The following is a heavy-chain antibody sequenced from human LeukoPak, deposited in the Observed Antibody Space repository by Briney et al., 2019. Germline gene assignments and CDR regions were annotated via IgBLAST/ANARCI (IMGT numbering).Heavy chain of an antibody. J-gene: IGHJ4*02. D-gene: IGHD6-13*01. Sequence: GGSLTLSCAASGCTFSSYGRPWVRQAPGKGLEWVAVISYDGSNKYYADSVKGRFTISRDNSKNTLYLQMNSLRAEDTAVYYCAKIAAAGTANIDYWGQGTLVTVSS. CDR3: AKIAAAGTANIDY. V-gene: IGHV3-30*18. CDR2: ISYDGSNK. CDR1: GCTFSSYG.